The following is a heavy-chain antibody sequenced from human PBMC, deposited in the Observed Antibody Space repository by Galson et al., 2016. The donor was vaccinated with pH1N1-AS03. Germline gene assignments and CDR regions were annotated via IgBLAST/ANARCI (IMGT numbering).Heavy chain of an antibody. D-gene: IGHD3-22*01. CDR3: AKKFYHDSSGHHLDVADV. J-gene: IGHJ3*01. CDR1: GFTFSNYA. CDR2: ISGSGGST. V-gene: IGHV3-23*01. Sequence: SLRLSCAASGFTFSNYAMTWVRRAPGKGLEWVSSISGSGGSTNSADSVRDRFSISRDNSKNTLFLQMNRLRADDTAVYYCAKKFYHDSSGHHLDVADVWGQGTAVTVSS.